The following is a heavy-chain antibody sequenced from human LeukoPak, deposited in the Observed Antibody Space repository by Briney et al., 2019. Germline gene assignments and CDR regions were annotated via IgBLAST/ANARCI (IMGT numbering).Heavy chain of an antibody. D-gene: IGHD3-10*01. CDR2: IKQDGSEK. V-gene: IGHV3-7*03. J-gene: IGHJ4*02. CDR3: AKNRLVRGTYYFDY. Sequence: GGSLRLSCAASGFTFSNYWMSWVRQAPGKGLEWVANIKQDGSEKYYVDSVKGRFTISRDNSKNTLYLQMNSLRAEDTAVYYCAKNRLVRGTYYFDYWGQGTLVTVSS. CDR1: GFTFSNYW.